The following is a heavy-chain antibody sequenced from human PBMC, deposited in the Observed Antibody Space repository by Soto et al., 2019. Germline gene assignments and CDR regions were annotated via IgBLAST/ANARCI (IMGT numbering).Heavy chain of an antibody. CDR1: GYTLTGYY. J-gene: IGHJ6*02. CDR3: ARVGATPKGYYYYYGMDV. CDR2: INPSGGST. D-gene: IGHD1-26*01. Sequence: ASVKVSCKASGYTLTGYYMHWVRQAPGQGLEWMGIINPSGGSTSYAQKFQGRVTMTRDTSTSTVYMELSSLRSEDTAVYYCARVGATPKGYYYYYGMDVWGQGTTVTVSS. V-gene: IGHV1-46*01.